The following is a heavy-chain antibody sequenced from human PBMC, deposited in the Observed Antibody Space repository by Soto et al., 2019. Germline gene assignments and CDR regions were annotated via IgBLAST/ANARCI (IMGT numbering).Heavy chain of an antibody. Sequence: QVQLVESGGGVVQPGTSLRLSCAASGFTFSGYGMHWVRQAPGKGLEWVAVISYDGSNKYYADSVKGRFTISRDNSKNTLYAQMNSLRAEDTAVYYCAEGPGFGVVTYFDYWGQGTLVTVSS. CDR1: GFTFSGYG. J-gene: IGHJ4*02. CDR2: ISYDGSNK. CDR3: AEGPGFGVVTYFDY. D-gene: IGHD3-3*01. V-gene: IGHV3-30*18.